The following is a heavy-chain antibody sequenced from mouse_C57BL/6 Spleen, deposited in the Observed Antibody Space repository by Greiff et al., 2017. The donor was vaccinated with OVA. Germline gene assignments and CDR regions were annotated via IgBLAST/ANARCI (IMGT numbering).Heavy chain of an antibody. V-gene: IGHV5-12*01. D-gene: IGHD1-1*01. Sequence: EVQLVESGGGLVQPGGSLKLSCAASGFTFSDYYMYWVRQTPEKRLEWVAYISNGGGSTYYPDTVKGRFTISRDNAKNTLYLQMSRLKSEDTAMYYCERQGYGRSFYWYFDVWGTGTTVTVSS. CDR3: ERQGYGRSFYWYFDV. CDR1: GFTFSDYY. J-gene: IGHJ1*03. CDR2: ISNGGGST.